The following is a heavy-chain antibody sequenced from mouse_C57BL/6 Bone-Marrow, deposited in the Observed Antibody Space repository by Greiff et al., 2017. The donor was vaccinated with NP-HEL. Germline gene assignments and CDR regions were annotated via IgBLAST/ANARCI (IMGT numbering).Heavy chain of an antibody. CDR3: AREGSSGPWFAY. CDR1: GYTFTSYW. Sequence: QVQLQQPGAELVMPGASVKLSCKASGYTFTSYWMHWVKQRPGQGLEWIGEIDPSDSYTNYNHKFKGKSTLTVDKSSSTAYMQLSSLTSEDSAVYYCAREGSSGPWFAYWGQGTLVTVSA. J-gene: IGHJ3*01. V-gene: IGHV1-69*01. D-gene: IGHD3-2*02. CDR2: IDPSDSYT.